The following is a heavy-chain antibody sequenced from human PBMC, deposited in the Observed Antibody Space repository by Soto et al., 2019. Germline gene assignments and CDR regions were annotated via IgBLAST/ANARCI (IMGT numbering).Heavy chain of an antibody. CDR2: IWDNGSNI. V-gene: IGHV3-33*08. D-gene: IGHD3-9*01. Sequence: GGSLRLSCAASGFTFSSENMNWVRQAPGKGLEWVAFIWDNGSNIYYADSVKGRFTISRDNSKNTLYLQMNSLRAEDTAVYYYARDTYYDILTYYYYGLDVWGQGTTVTVSS. CDR3: ARDTYYDILTYYYYGLDV. J-gene: IGHJ6*02. CDR1: GFTFSSEN.